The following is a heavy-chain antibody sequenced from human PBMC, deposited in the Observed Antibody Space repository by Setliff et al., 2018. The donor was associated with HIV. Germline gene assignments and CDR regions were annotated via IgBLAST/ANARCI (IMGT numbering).Heavy chain of an antibody. J-gene: IGHJ4*02. Sequence: GGSLRLSCAASGFSFSSYGMNWVRQAPGKGLEWVSGINWNGVSTAYADSVKGRFTISRDNAKNSLYLQMNSLRVEDTAFYYCARKMGSYYDSSGAYYFDFWGQGTLVTVSS. CDR3: ARKMGSYYDSSGAYYFDF. D-gene: IGHD3-22*01. CDR1: GFSFSSYG. V-gene: IGHV3-20*04. CDR2: INWNGVST.